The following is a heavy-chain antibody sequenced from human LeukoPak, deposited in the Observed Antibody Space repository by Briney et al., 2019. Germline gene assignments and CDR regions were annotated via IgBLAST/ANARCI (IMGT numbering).Heavy chain of an antibody. CDR2: ISSSSSYI. CDR3: ARVILYSSGWYAGNDY. J-gene: IGHJ4*02. V-gene: IGHV3-21*01. Sequence: GGSLRLSCAASGFTFSSYAMNWVRQAPGKGLEWVSSISSSSSYIYYADSVKGRFTISRDNAKNTLDLQMNSLRAEDTAIYYCARVILYSSGWYAGNDYWGQGTLVTVSS. CDR1: GFTFSSYA. D-gene: IGHD6-19*01.